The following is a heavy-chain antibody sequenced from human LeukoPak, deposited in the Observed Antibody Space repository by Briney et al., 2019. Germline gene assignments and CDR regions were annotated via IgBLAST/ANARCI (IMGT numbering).Heavy chain of an antibody. CDR2: IYYSGST. D-gene: IGHD1-26*01. J-gene: IGHJ4*02. Sequence: SETLSLTCTVSGGSISSGDYYWSWIRQPPGKGLEWIGYIYYSGSTYYNPSLKSRVTISVDTSKNQFSLKLSSVTAADTAVYYCASQQWELRSFDYWGQGTLVTVSS. CDR1: GGSISSGDYY. CDR3: ASQQWELRSFDY. V-gene: IGHV4-30-4*08.